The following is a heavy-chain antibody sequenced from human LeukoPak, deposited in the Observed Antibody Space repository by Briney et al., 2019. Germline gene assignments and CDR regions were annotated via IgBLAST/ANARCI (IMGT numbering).Heavy chain of an antibody. CDR2: IYYSGST. J-gene: IGHJ4*02. D-gene: IGHD6-13*01. V-gene: IGHV4-59*08. Sequence: SETLSLTCTVSGGSISSYYWSRIRQPPGKGLEWIGYIYYSGSTNYNPSLKSRVTISVDTSKNQFSLKLSSVTAADTAVYYCARHLRGSGQQLVYFDYWGQGTLVTVSS. CDR1: GGSISSYY. CDR3: ARHLRGSGQQLVYFDY.